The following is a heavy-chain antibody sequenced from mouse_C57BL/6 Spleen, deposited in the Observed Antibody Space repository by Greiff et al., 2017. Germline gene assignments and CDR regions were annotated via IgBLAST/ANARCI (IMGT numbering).Heavy chain of an antibody. Sequence: QVQLKESGPELVKPGASLKISCKASGYAFSSSWMNWVKQRPGKGLEWIGRIYPGDEAPKYNGKFKGKATLSADKSSHTAYMHLCILTSVDSAVYVCAREGGIWGYYYSIDYWGQGTSVTVSS. CDR3: AREGGIWGYYYSIDY. V-gene: IGHV1-82*01. CDR2: IYPGDEAP. CDR1: GYAFSSSW. D-gene: IGHD1-1*01. J-gene: IGHJ4*01.